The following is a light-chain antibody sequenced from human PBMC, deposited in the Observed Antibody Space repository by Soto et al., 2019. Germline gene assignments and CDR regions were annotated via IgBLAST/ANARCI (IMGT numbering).Light chain of an antibody. CDR2: EVS. CDR3: TSYAGSNSYV. Sequence: QSALTQPPSASGSPGQSVTISCTGTSSDIGGYTYVSWYQHHPGKPPKLMIYEVSKRPSGVPDRFSGSKSGNTASLTVSGLQAEDEADYYCTSYAGSNSYVFGTGTKLTVL. CDR1: SSDIGGYTY. V-gene: IGLV2-8*01. J-gene: IGLJ1*01.